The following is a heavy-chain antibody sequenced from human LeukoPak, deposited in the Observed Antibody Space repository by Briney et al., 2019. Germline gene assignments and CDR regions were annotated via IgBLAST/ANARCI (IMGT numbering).Heavy chain of an antibody. D-gene: IGHD2-2*01. CDR3: ATPYPREYCSSTTCYFNY. Sequence: GESLKISCKGSGYSFNSYWIGWVRQMPGKGLEWMGIIYPGDSDTRYSPSFQGQVTISADKSISTTYLQWSSLKASDTAMYYCATPYPREYCSSTTCYFNYWGQGTLVTVSS. CDR1: GYSFNSYW. CDR2: IYPGDSDT. V-gene: IGHV5-51*01. J-gene: IGHJ4*02.